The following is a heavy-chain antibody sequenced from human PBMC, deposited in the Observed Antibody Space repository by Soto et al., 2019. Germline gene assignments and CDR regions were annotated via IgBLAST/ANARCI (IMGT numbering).Heavy chain of an antibody. D-gene: IGHD5-18*01. CDR1: GFTFSSYA. Sequence: GGSLRLSCAASGFTFSSYAMHWVRQAPGKGLEWVAVIPYDGSNKYYADSVKGRFTISRDNSKNTLYLQMNSLRAEDTAVYYCAREGRGYSYGSWGQGTLVTVSS. CDR2: IPYDGSNK. V-gene: IGHV3-30-3*01. J-gene: IGHJ5*02. CDR3: AREGRGYSYGS.